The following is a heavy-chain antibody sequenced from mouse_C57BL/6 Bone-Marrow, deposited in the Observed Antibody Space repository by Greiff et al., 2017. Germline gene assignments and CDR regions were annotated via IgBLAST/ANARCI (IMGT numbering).Heavy chain of an antibody. CDR3: ARDLYGSSYGWYFDV. D-gene: IGHD1-1*01. V-gene: IGHV1-82*01. Sequence: QVHVKQSGPELVKPGASVKISCKASGYAFSSSWMNWVKQRPGKGLEWIGRIYPGDGDTNYNGKFKGKATLTADKSSSTAYMQLSSLTSEDSAVYFCARDLYGSSYGWYFDVWGTGTTVTVSS. CDR2: IYPGDGDT. J-gene: IGHJ1*03. CDR1: GYAFSSSW.